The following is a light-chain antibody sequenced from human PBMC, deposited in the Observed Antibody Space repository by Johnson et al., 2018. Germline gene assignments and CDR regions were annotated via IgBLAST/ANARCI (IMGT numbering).Light chain of an antibody. J-gene: IGLJ1*01. CDR1: SSNIGNNY. CDR2: ENN. Sequence: QSVLTQPPSVSAAPGQKVTISCSGSSSNIGNNYLSWYQQLPGTAPKLLIYENNKRPSGIPDRFSASKSGTSATLGITGLQTGDEADYYCGTWDSSLSAGNVFGTGTKVTVL. CDR3: GTWDSSLSAGNV. V-gene: IGLV1-51*02.